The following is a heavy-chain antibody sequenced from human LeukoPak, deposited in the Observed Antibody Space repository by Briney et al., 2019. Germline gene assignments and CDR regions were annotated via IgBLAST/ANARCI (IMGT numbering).Heavy chain of an antibody. CDR3: AKDLGRYRNNYFDY. J-gene: IGHJ4*02. V-gene: IGHV3-74*01. CDR1: GFTFSSYW. CDR2: INSDGSST. D-gene: IGHD1-26*01. Sequence: PGGSLRLSCAASGFTFSSYWMHWVRQAPGKGLVWVSGINSDGSSTTYADSVKGRFTISRDNAKNTLYLQMNSLRAEDTAVYYCAKDLGRYRNNYFDYWGQGTLVTVSS.